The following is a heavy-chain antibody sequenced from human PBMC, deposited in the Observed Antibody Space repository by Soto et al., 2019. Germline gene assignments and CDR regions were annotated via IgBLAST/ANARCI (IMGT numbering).Heavy chain of an antibody. Sequence: GESLKISCKGSGYSFAGYWTTWVRQKPGKGLEWMGRIDPSDSQTYYSPSFRGHVTISATKSITTVFLQWSSLRASDTAMYYCARQIYDSDTGPNFQYYFDSWGQGTPVTVSS. D-gene: IGHD3-22*01. V-gene: IGHV5-10-1*01. CDR3: ARQIYDSDTGPNFQYYFDS. CDR2: IDPSDSQT. CDR1: GYSFAGYW. J-gene: IGHJ4*02.